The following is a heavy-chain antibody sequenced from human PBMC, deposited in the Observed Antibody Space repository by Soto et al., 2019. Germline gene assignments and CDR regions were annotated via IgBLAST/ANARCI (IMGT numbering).Heavy chain of an antibody. D-gene: IGHD3-10*01. CDR2: LYAEGTT. Sequence: EVQLVESGGGLIQPGGSLRLSCVASGLTVSHNYMAWVRQAPEMGLEWVSILYAEGTTYYADSVKGRFTSSRDSSKNTLFLQMDSLRAEDTAVYYCVRPRPSGENYGMDVWGQGTTVTVSS. V-gene: IGHV3-53*01. CDR3: VRPRPSGENYGMDV. CDR1: GLTVSHNY. J-gene: IGHJ6*02.